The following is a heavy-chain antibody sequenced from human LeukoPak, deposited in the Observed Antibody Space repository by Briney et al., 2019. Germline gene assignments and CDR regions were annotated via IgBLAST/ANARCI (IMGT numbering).Heavy chain of an antibody. CDR3: ARDLGSYGLYYFDY. CDR2: IRYDGSNK. Sequence: PGGSLRLSCAASGFTFSSYGMHWVRQAPGKGLEWVAFIRYDGSNKYYADSVKGRFTISRDNSKNTLYLQMNSLRAEDTAVYYCARDLGSYGLYYFDYWGQGTLVTVSS. V-gene: IGHV3-30*02. D-gene: IGHD5-18*01. J-gene: IGHJ4*02. CDR1: GFTFSSYG.